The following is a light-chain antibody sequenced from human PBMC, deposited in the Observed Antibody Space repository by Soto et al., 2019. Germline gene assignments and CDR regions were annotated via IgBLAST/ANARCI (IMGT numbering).Light chain of an antibody. V-gene: IGKV1-5*01. Sequence: DIQMTQSPSTLSASVGDRVTITCRASQSISSWLAWYQQKPGKAPKLLIYDASSLESGVPSRFSGSVSGTEFTLTISSLQPDDFATYYCQQYNSYPYTFGPGTKLEIK. CDR2: DAS. J-gene: IGKJ2*01. CDR3: QQYNSYPYT. CDR1: QSISSW.